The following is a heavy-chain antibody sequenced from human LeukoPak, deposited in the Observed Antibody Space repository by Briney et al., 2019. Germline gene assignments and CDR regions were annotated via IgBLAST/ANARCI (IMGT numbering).Heavy chain of an antibody. Sequence: SETLSLTCTVSGGSISSSSYYWGWIRQPPGKGLEWIGSIYYSGSTYYNPSLKSRVTISVDTSKNQFSLKLSSVTAADTAVYYCASGPDSSAHGDCFDYWGQGTLVTVSS. J-gene: IGHJ4*02. CDR3: ASGPDSSAHGDCFDY. CDR2: IYYSGST. V-gene: IGHV4-39*07. CDR1: GGSISSSSYY. D-gene: IGHD3-22*01.